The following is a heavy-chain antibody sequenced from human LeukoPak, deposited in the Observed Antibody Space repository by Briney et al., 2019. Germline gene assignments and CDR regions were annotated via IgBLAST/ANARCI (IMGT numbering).Heavy chain of an antibody. J-gene: IGHJ3*02. CDR3: ARGIVGAAGAFDI. CDR1: GGTFSSYA. Sequence: SVKDSCKASGGTFSSYAISWARQAPGQGLEWMGRIIPIFGTANYAQKFQGRVTITTDESTSTAYMELSSLRSEDTAVYYCARGIVGAAGAFDIWDQGTMVTVSS. CDR2: IIPIFGTA. D-gene: IGHD1-26*01. V-gene: IGHV1-69*05.